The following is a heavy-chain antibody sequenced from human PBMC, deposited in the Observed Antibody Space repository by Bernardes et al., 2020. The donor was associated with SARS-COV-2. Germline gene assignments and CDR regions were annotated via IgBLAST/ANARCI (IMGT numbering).Heavy chain of an antibody. Sequence: ASVKVSCKASGYTFSRHGTTWVRQAPGQGLEWVGWISASSGKTEYAQNFQGRVTLTIDTSTSTAYMELRSLRSDDTAVFYCARGFYSASSLDVGGQGTTLTVSS. CDR3: ARGFYSASSLDV. J-gene: IGHJ6*02. CDR2: ISASSGKT. CDR1: GYTFSRHG. V-gene: IGHV1-18*01. D-gene: IGHD6-13*01.